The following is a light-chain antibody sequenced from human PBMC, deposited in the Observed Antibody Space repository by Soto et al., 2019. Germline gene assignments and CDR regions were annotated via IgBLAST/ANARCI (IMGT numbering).Light chain of an antibody. J-gene: IGKJ1*01. Sequence: EIVLTQSPGTLSLSPGERATLSCRASQTVRYSYLAWYQQKPGQAPGLLIYDTSIRATGIPDRFSGSGSGKDFALTISRVEPEDSAMYFCQQYGSSPGTFGQGTKVEI. CDR3: QQYGSSPGT. CDR1: QTVRYSY. CDR2: DTS. V-gene: IGKV3-20*01.